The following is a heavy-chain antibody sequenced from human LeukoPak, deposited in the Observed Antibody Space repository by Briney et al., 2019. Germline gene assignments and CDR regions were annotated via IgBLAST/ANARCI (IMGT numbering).Heavy chain of an antibody. J-gene: IGHJ3*02. CDR3: ASDINDAFDI. V-gene: IGHV3-48*03. CDR1: GFTFSSYE. CDR2: ISSSGSTI. Sequence: GGSLRLSCAASGFTFSSYEMNWVRQAPGKGLEWVSYISSSGSTIYYADSVKGRFTISRDNAKNSLYLQMNSLRAEDTAVYYCASDINDAFDIWGQGTMVTVSS.